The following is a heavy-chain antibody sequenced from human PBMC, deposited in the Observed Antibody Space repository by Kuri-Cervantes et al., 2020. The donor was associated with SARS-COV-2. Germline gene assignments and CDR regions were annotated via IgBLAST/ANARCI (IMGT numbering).Heavy chain of an antibody. CDR2: ISGYGDIT. CDR3: AKDGSTSGSYAY. CDR1: GFTFSSSA. D-gene: IGHD1-26*01. V-gene: IGHV3-23*01. Sequence: LSLTCAASGFTFSSSAMSWVRQAPGKGLEWVSAISGYGDITHYADSVKGRFTISRDNSKNMLYLQMNSLRAEDTAVYYCAKDGSTSGSYAYWGQGTLVTVSS. J-gene: IGHJ4*02.